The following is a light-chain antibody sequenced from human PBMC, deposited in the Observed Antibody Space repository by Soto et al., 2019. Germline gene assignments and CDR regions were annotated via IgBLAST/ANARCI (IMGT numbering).Light chain of an antibody. CDR1: QSVSSSY. J-gene: IGKJ4*01. Sequence: EIVLTQSPGTLSLSPGERATLSCRASQSVSSSYLAWYQQKPSQAPRLLIYGASTRATGIPDRFSGSGSGTDFTFTISRLESEDFAVYFCQQYGSSPLTFGGGPKVEIK. CDR2: GAS. V-gene: IGKV3-20*01. CDR3: QQYGSSPLT.